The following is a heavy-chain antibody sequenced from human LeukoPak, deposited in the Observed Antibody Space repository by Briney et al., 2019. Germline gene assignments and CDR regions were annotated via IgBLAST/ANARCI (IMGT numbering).Heavy chain of an antibody. D-gene: IGHD2-15*01. V-gene: IGHV1-58*01. CDR2: MVVGSGNT. J-gene: IGHJ6*02. CDR1: GFTFTSSA. Sequence: ASVKVSCKASGFTFTSSAVQWVRQARGQRLEWIGWMVVGSGNTNYAQKFQERVTITRDMSTSTAYMGLSSLRSEDTAVYYCAAEGCSGGSCYYGMDVWGQGTTVTVSS. CDR3: AAEGCSGGSCYYGMDV.